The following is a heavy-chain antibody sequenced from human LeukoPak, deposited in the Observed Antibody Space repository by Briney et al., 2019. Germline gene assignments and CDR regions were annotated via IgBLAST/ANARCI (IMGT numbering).Heavy chain of an antibody. D-gene: IGHD3-22*01. CDR2: ISSSSSST. J-gene: IGHJ4*02. CDR1: GFTFSDYY. V-gene: IGHV3-11*05. CDR3: ARDFIHRSGEANY. Sequence: GGSLRLSCVASGFTFSDYYMSWIRQAPGKGREWISYISSSSSSTNYADSVKGRFTISRDNPKNSLYLLMNSLRAEDTAMYYCARDFIHRSGEANYWGQGTLVTVSS.